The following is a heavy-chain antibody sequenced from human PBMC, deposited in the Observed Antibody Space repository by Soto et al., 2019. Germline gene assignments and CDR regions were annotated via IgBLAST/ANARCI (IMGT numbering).Heavy chain of an antibody. Sequence: EVQLVQSGAEVKKPGESLRISCEASGYSFTNSWISWVRQMPGKDLEWMARIDLSDSYIDYNPSFQGHVTVSTDKSITTAYLQWSSLRASDTAMYYCARLSDAEDGSGYWTFDIWGQGTMVTVSS. D-gene: IGHD3-22*01. J-gene: IGHJ3*02. CDR1: GYSFTNSW. CDR3: ARLSDAEDGSGYWTFDI. V-gene: IGHV5-10-1*01. CDR2: IDLSDSYI.